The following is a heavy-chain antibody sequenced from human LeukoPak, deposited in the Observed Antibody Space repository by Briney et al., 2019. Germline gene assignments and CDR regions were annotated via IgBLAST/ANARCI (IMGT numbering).Heavy chain of an antibody. Sequence: PSETLSPTCTVSGGSLSSSYWSWIRQPPGRGLEWIGYIYYSGSTNYNPSPKSRVTMSVDPSQNQFSLKVSSVTAADTAVYFCAREVAVAGNNWFDPWGQGILVTVSS. J-gene: IGHJ5*02. CDR2: IYYSGST. CDR3: AREVAVAGNNWFDP. D-gene: IGHD6-19*01. V-gene: IGHV4-59*01. CDR1: GGSLSSSY.